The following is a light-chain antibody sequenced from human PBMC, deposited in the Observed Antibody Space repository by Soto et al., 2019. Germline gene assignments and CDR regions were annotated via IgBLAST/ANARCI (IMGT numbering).Light chain of an antibody. V-gene: IGKV3-20*01. CDR3: QQYGSSPLT. J-gene: IGKJ4*01. CDR2: RAS. CDR1: QSVSTNY. Sequence: EIVLTQCPGTLSFSRGESATISCSARQSVSTNYLAWYQQKPGQAPKVLIDRASSRATGVPDRFSGSRSGTDFTLTITRLEPEDFAVYYCQQYGSSPLTFGGGTKVDIK.